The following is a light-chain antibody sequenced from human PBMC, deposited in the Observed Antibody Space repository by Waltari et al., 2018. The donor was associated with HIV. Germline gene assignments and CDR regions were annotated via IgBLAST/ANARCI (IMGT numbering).Light chain of an antibody. CDR2: STN. V-gene: IGLV8-61*01. CDR1: SGSVPTNYY. Sequence: QTVVTQEPSFSVSPGGTVTLTCGLSSGSVPTNYYPSWYQQTPGQAPRTLIYSTNTRSSGVPDRFSGSILGNKAALTITGAQAYDESDYYCVLYMGSGIWVFGGGTKLTVL. J-gene: IGLJ3*02. CDR3: VLYMGSGIWV.